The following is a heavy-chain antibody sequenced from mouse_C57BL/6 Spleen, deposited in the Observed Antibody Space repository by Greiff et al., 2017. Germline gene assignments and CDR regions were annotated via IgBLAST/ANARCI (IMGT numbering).Heavy chain of an antibody. D-gene: IGHD2-4*01. Sequence: VKLQQPGTELVKPGASVKLSCKASGYTFTSYWMHWVKQRPGQGLEWIGNINPSNGGTNYNEKFKSKATLTVDKSSSTAYMQLSSLTSEDSAVYYCASQRGYDYAFAYWGQGTLVTVSA. CDR2: INPSNGGT. V-gene: IGHV1-53*01. CDR3: ASQRGYDYAFAY. CDR1: GYTFTSYW. J-gene: IGHJ3*01.